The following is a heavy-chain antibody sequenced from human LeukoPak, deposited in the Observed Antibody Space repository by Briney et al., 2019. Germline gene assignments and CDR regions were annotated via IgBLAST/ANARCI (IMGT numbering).Heavy chain of an antibody. CDR1: GFTVSSNY. CDR2: IYSGGST. V-gene: IGHV3-66*01. J-gene: IGHJ4*02. CDR3: AREYAQLWPGGPMGY. D-gene: IGHD5-18*01. Sequence: GGSLRLSCAASGFTVSSNYMSWVRQAPGKGLEWVSVIYSGGSTYYADSVKGRFTISRDNSKNTLYLQMNSLRAEDTAVYYCAREYAQLWPGGPMGYWGQGTLVTVSS.